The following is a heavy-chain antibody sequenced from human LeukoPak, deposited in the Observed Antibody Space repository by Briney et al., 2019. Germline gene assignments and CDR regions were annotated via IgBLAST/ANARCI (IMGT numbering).Heavy chain of an antibody. Sequence: GGSLRLSCAASGFTFSSYSMNWDRQAPGKGLEWVSSISSSSSYIYYADSVKGRFTISRDNAKNSLYLQMNSLRAEDTAVYYCARDQYSSSSLGYWGQGTLVTVSS. D-gene: IGHD6-6*01. CDR1: GFTFSSYS. J-gene: IGHJ4*02. CDR2: ISSSSSYI. CDR3: ARDQYSSSSLGY. V-gene: IGHV3-21*01.